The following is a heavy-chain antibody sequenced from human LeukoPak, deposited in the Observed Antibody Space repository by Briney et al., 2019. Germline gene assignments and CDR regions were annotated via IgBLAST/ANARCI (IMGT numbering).Heavy chain of an antibody. CDR3: ARGGETNNWYPGYFDY. CDR1: GVTGRSNY. J-gene: IGHJ4*02. V-gene: IGHV3-53*01. D-gene: IGHD1-1*01. CDR2: IYSGGST. Sequence: GGSLRRSCAASGVTGRSNYMSWGRQAQGKGLEWVSVIYSGGSTYYADSVKGRFTISRDNSKNTLYLQMNSLRSEDTAVYYCARGGETNNWYPGYFDYWGQGALVTVSS.